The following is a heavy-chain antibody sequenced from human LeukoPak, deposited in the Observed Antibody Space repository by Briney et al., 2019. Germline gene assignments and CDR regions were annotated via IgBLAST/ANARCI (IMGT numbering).Heavy chain of an antibody. CDR1: GFTFTSYS. CDR3: ARDLYGDYAFDY. V-gene: IGHV3-21*01. D-gene: IGHD4-17*01. J-gene: IGHJ4*02. CDR2: ISSSSSYI. Sequence: GGSLRLSCAASGFTFTSYSMNWVRQAPGKGLEWVSSISSSSSYIYYADSVKGRFTISRDNAKNSLYLQMNCLKAEDTAVYYCARDLYGDYAFDYWGQGTLVTVSS.